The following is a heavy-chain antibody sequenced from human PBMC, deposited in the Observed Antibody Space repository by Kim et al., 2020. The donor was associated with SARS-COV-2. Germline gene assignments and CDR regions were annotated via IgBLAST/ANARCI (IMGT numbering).Heavy chain of an antibody. V-gene: IGHV3-23*01. D-gene: IGHD1-7*01. CDR3: AKSIGTTISEY. Sequence: TYYADSVKGRFTISRNNSKNTLYLQVNSLRAEDTAVYYCAKSIGTTISEYWGQGTLVTVSS. CDR2: T. J-gene: IGHJ4*02.